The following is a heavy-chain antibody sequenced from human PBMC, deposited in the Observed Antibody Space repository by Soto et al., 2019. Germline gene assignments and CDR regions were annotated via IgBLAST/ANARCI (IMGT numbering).Heavy chain of an antibody. CDR3: ARLTYCSSTSCYDAGFDY. CDR1: GGTFSSYA. Sequence: RASVKVSCKASGGTFSSYAISWVRQAPGQGLEWMGGIIPIFGTANYAQKLQGRVTITADESTSTAYMELSSLRSEDTAVYYCARLTYCSSTSCYDAGFDYWGQGTLVTVS. D-gene: IGHD2-2*01. J-gene: IGHJ4*02. CDR2: IIPIFGTA. V-gene: IGHV1-69*13.